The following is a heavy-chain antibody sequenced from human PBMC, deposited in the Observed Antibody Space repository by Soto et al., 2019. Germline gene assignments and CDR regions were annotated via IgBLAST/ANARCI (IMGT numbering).Heavy chain of an antibody. CDR2: IIPILGLA. J-gene: IGHJ2*01. V-gene: IGHV1-69*02. D-gene: IGHD2-15*01. CDR3: SRVAVVATTNYGYFDL. Sequence: QVQLVQSGAEVKKPGSSVKVSCKASGGTFSSYTISWVRQAPGQGLEWMGRIIPILGLANSAQKVQGRVTITAYKSTGTANMEMIRLRSEDTALYDCSRVAVVATTNYGYFDLWGRGTLVTVSS. CDR1: GGTFSSYT.